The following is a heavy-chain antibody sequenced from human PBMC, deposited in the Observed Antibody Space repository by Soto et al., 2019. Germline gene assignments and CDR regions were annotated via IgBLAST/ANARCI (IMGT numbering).Heavy chain of an antibody. Sequence: EVHLVESGGGLVQPGGSLRLSCAASGFTFSSYSMNWVRQAPGRGLEWVSYISSSSSDIYYADSVKGRFTISRDNAKNSLFLQMNSLRAEDTAVYYCHCSSTSCSYKDWGQGTLVTVSS. CDR1: GFTFSSYS. CDR2: ISSSSSDI. V-gene: IGHV3-48*01. CDR3: HCSSTSCSYKD. J-gene: IGHJ4*02. D-gene: IGHD2-2*01.